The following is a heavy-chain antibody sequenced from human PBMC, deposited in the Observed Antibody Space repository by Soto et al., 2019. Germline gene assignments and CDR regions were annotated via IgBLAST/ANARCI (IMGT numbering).Heavy chain of an antibody. V-gene: IGHV1-2*04. D-gene: IGHD3-22*01. CDR3: ARARLIRYYYDSSGYSELDY. CDR2: INPNSGGT. J-gene: IGHJ4*02. CDR1: GYTFTGYY. Sequence: ASVKVSCKASGYTFTGYYMHWVRQAPGQGLEWMGWINPNSGGTNYAQKFQGWVTMTRDTSISTAYMELSRLRSDDTAVYYCARARLIRYYYDSSGYSELDYWGQGTLVTVSS.